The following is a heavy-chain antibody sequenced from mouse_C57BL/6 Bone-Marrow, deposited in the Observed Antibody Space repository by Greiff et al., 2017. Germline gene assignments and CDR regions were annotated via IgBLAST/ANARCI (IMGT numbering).Heavy chain of an antibody. V-gene: IGHV1-61*01. J-gene: IGHJ4*01. Sequence: QVQLQQPGAELVRPGSSVKLSCNASGYTFTSYWMDWVKQRPGQGLEWIGNIYPSDSETHYNQKFKDKATLTVDKSYSTAYMQLSSLTSEDSAVYDCSRARVTTRARDSWGQGTPVTVSS. D-gene: IGHD2-5*01. CDR2: IYPSDSET. CDR1: GYTFTSYW. CDR3: SRARVTTRARDS.